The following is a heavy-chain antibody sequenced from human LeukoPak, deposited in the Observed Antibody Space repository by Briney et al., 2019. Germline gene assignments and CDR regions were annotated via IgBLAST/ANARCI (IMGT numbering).Heavy chain of an antibody. Sequence: SETLSLTCTVSGGSISSYYWSWIRQPPGKGLEWIGYIYYSGSTNYNPSLKSRVTISVDTSKNQFSLKLSSVTAADTAVSYCARGLDSSSCNVWGQGTTVTVSS. V-gene: IGHV4-59*01. CDR3: ARGLDSSSCNV. CDR2: IYYSGST. CDR1: GGSISSYY. D-gene: IGHD6-13*01. J-gene: IGHJ6*02.